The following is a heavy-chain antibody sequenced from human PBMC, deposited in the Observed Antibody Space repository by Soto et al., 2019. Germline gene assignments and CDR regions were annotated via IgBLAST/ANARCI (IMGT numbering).Heavy chain of an antibody. CDR3: ARDLRAGWDY. Sequence: QVQLVQSGAEVKKPGASVKVSCKASGYTLSDANINWVRQAPGQGPEWMGIINPRADSTNYAQKFQGRVTLTRDTSTSKVYMELSSLRSEDTAVYYCARDLRAGWDYWGQGTLVTVSS. V-gene: IGHV1-46*01. J-gene: IGHJ4*02. CDR1: GYTLSDAN. CDR2: INPRADST.